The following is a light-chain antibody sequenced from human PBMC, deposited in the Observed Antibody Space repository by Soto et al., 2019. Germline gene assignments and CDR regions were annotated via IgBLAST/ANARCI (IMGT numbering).Light chain of an antibody. V-gene: IGKV1-9*01. Sequence: IQLTQSPSFLSASVGDRVTITCRASQSISSWLAWYQQKPGKAPKLLIYAASTLQSGVPSRFSGSGSGTDFTLTISCLQSEDFATYYCQHYYSYPRTFGQGTKVDIK. CDR2: AAS. CDR3: QHYYSYPRT. J-gene: IGKJ1*01. CDR1: QSISSW.